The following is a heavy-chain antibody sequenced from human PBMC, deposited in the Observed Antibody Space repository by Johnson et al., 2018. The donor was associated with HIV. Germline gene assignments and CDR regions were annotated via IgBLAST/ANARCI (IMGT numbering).Heavy chain of an antibody. CDR1: GFTFHDYD. CDR3: ARDPDI. Sequence: VQLVESGGGLVQPGGSLRLSCAASGFTFHDYDMSWVRQAPGKGLEWVSGINWNGDSIGYPDSLKGRFTISRDNAKNTLYLQMNSLRAEDTAVYYCARDPDIWGQGTMVTVSS. J-gene: IGHJ3*02. V-gene: IGHV3-20*04. CDR2: INWNGDSI.